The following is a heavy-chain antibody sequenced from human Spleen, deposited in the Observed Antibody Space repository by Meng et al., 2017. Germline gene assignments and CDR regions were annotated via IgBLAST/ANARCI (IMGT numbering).Heavy chain of an antibody. CDR2: ISNSGSTI. CDR1: GFTFSDYY. D-gene: IGHD5-18*01. J-gene: IGHJ6*02. Sequence: GESLKISCAASGFTFSDYYVSWIRQALGKGLEWVSYISNSGSTIYYGDSVKGRFTISRDNAKNSVYLQMNSLGAEDTAVYFCARRGNSYGYYYYGMDVWGQGTTVTVSS. CDR3: ARRGNSYGYYYYGMDV. V-gene: IGHV3-11*01.